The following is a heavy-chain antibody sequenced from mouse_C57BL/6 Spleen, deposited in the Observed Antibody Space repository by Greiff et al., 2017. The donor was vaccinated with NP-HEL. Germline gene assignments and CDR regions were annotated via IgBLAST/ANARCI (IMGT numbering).Heavy chain of an antibody. V-gene: IGHV14-2*01. CDR1: GFNIKDYY. D-gene: IGHD1-1*01. J-gene: IGHJ3*01. CDR2: IDPEDGET. Sequence: VQLQQSGAELVKPGASVKLSCTASGFNIKDYYMHWVKQRTEQGLEWIGRIDPEDGETKSAPNFQGKATITADTSSNTAYLQLSSLTSEDTAVYYCARGYYGSRVAWFAYWGQGTLVTVSA. CDR3: ARGYYGSRVAWFAY.